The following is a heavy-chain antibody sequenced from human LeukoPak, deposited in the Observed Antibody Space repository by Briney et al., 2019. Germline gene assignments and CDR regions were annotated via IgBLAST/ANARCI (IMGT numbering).Heavy chain of an antibody. V-gene: IGHV1-2*02. Sequence: ASVKVSCKASGYTFTGYYIHWVRQTPGQGLEWMGWIKPSSGGTNYAQKFQGRVTMTRDTSISTAYMELSRLRSDDTAVYYCATPYTSIAAAPFDYWGQGTLVTVSS. CDR1: GYTFTGYY. CDR3: ATPYTSIAAAPFDY. CDR2: IKPSSGGT. J-gene: IGHJ4*02. D-gene: IGHD6-13*01.